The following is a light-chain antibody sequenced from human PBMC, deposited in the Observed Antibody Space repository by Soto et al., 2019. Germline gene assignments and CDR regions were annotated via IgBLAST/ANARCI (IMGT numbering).Light chain of an antibody. CDR3: QQYHTFSTA. CDR1: QSISTW. V-gene: IGKV1-5*01. J-gene: IGKJ5*01. CDR2: DSS. Sequence: DIQMTQSPSTLSASVGDSVTVTCRASQSISTWLAWYQQKPGRAPKLLIYDSSSLESGVPSRLSGSGSGTDFNLTISGLQPDDFAPYYCQQYHTFSTAFGQGTRLESK.